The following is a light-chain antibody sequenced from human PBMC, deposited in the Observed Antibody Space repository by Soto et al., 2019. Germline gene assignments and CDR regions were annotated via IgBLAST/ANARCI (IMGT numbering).Light chain of an antibody. J-gene: IGKJ1*01. CDR1: QSVANN. CDR3: QQYGSSGT. Sequence: DIVMTQSPATLSVSPGERATLSCRASQSVANNVAWYQQKPGQPPRLLIYGASTRAAGVPARFSGSGSGTDFTLTISRLEPEDFAVYYCQQYGSSGTFGQGTKVDIK. CDR2: GAS. V-gene: IGKV3-20*01.